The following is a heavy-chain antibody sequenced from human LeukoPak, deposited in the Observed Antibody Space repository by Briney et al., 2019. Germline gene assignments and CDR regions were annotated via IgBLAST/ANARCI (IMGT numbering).Heavy chain of an antibody. CDR1: GYTFTSYD. CDR2: MNPNSGNT. V-gene: IGHV1-8*01. CDR3: ARFNDGGEYCSGGSCYPLFDP. Sequence: ASVKVSCKASGYTFTSYDINWVRQATGQGLEWMGWMNPNSGNTGCAQKFQGRVTMTRNTSISTAYMELSSLRSEDTAVYYCARFNDGGEYCSGGSCYPLFDPWGQGTLVTVSS. D-gene: IGHD2-15*01. J-gene: IGHJ5*02.